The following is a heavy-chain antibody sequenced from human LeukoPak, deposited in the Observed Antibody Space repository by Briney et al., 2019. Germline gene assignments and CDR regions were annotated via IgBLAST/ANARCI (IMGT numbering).Heavy chain of an antibody. CDR1: GGTFSSYA. D-gene: IGHD2-15*01. CDR2: IIPIFGTA. V-gene: IGHV1-69*13. J-gene: IGHJ5*02. CDR3: AREGLGYCSGGSCYSGRFDP. Sequence: SVKVSCKASGGTFSSYAISWVRQAPGQGLEWMGGIIPIFGTANYAQKFQGRVTITADESTSTAYMELSSLRSEDTAVYYCAREGLGYCSGGSCYSGRFDPWGQGTLVTVSS.